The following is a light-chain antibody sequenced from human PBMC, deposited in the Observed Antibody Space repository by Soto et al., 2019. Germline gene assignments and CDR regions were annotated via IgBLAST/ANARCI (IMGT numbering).Light chain of an antibody. Sequence: VVLTQSPGILSLSPGERATLSCRASQPVGRSYLAWYQQKPGQPPRLLIFGTSTRATGIPDRFSGGGSGSEFTRASIRLHPVDFAVYYLQLYDSIPPWTFGQGTKVEIK. CDR1: QPVGRSY. J-gene: IGKJ1*01. CDR3: QLYDSIPPWT. V-gene: IGKV3-20*01. CDR2: GTS.